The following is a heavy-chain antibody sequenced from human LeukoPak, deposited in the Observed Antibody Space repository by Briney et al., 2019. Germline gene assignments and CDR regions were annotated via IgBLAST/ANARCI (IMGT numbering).Heavy chain of an antibody. CDR1: GGSFSGYY. CDR3: ARDRRLLIAASDYMDV. D-gene: IGHD6-6*01. CDR2: INHSGST. V-gene: IGHV4-34*01. Sequence: SETLSLTCAVYGGSFSGYYWSWIRQPPGKGLEWIGEINHSGSTNYNPSLKSRVTISVDTSKNQFSLKLSSVTAADTAVYYCARDRRLLIAASDYMDVWGKGTTVTVSS. J-gene: IGHJ6*03.